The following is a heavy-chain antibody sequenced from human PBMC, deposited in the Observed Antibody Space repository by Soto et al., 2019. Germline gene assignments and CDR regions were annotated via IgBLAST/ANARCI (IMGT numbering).Heavy chain of an antibody. CDR3: ARVRVTIFVKDGGMDV. V-gene: IGHV3-33*01. CDR1: GFTFSSYG. Sequence: GGSLRLSCAASGFTFSSYGMHWVRQAPGKGLEWVAVILYDGSNKYYADSVKGRFTISRDNSKNTLYLQMNSLRAEDTAVYYCARVRVTIFVKDGGMDVWGQGTTVTVSS. D-gene: IGHD3-3*01. CDR2: ILYDGSNK. J-gene: IGHJ6*02.